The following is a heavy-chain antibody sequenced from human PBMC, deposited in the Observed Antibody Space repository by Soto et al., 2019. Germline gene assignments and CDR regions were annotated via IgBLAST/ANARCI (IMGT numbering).Heavy chain of an antibody. V-gene: IGHV4-34*01. CDR2: INHSGST. CDR1: GGSFSGYY. D-gene: IGHD3-3*01. Sequence: SETLSLTCAVYGGSFSGYYWSWILQPPWKGLEWIGEINHSGSTNYNPSLKSRVTISVDTSKNQFSLKLSSVTAADTAVYYCARASQLRFLEWDHNWFDPWGQGTLVTVSS. J-gene: IGHJ5*02. CDR3: ARASQLRFLEWDHNWFDP.